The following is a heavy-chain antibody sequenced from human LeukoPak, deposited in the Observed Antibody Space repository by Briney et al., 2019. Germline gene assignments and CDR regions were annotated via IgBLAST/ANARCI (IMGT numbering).Heavy chain of an antibody. CDR3: ARQGGRDDYGEYGMWLAY. CDR1: GFTFSSYA. J-gene: IGHJ4*02. V-gene: IGHV3-30-3*01. Sequence: PGRSLRLSCAASGFTFSSYAMHWVRQAPGKGLEWVAVISYDGNDKYYADSVKGRFTISRDNSKSTLYLQMNSLRAEDTAVYYCARQGGRDDYGEYGMWLAYWGQGTLVTVSS. D-gene: IGHD4-17*01. CDR2: ISYDGNDK.